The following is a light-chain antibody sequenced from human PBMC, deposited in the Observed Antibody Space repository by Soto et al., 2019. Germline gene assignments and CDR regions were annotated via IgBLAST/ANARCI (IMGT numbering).Light chain of an antibody. CDR2: GAS. CDR3: HQYGSSPLT. J-gene: IGKJ4*01. Sequence: PGGRATLTCRASQSVSGSYLAWYQQKPGQAPRLLIYGASSRATGIPDRFSGSGSGTDFTLTISRLEPEDFAVYYCHQYGSSPLTLGGGTKVEIK. V-gene: IGKV3-20*01. CDR1: QSVSGSY.